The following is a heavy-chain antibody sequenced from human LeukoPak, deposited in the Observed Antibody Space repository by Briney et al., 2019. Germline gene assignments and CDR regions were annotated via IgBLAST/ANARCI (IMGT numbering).Heavy chain of an antibody. CDR2: NSAYNGNT. D-gene: IGHD3-10*01. CDR3: ARQRLTMVRGATRVWFDP. Sequence: ASVKVSCKASGYTFTSYAISWVRQAPGQGLEWMGWNSAYNGNTNYAQKLQGRVTMTTDTSTSTAYMELRSLRSDDTAVYYCARQRLTMVRGATRVWFDPWGQGTLVTVSS. J-gene: IGHJ5*02. CDR1: GYTFTSYA. V-gene: IGHV1-18*01.